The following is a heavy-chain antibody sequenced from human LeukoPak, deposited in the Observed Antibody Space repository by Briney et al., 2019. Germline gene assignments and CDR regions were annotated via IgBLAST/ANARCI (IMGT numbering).Heavy chain of an antibody. CDR2: ISGSGVST. CDR1: GFIFSSYA. J-gene: IGHJ4*02. CDR3: AKDLDDSGLYHFDY. D-gene: IGHD3-10*01. V-gene: IGHV3-23*01. Sequence: PGGSLRLSCAASGFIFSSYAMNWVRQAPGKGLEWVSAISGSGVSTYYADSVKGRFTISRDISKNTLFLQMNSLRAEDTAVYYCAKDLDDSGLYHFDYWGQGTLVTVSS.